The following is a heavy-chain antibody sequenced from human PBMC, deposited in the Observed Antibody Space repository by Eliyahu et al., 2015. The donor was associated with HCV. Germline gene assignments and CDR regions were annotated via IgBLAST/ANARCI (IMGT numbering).Heavy chain of an antibody. CDR2: INHSARP. CDR3: ARGGGPFYDSSGYNYFDY. D-gene: IGHD3-22*01. Sequence: QVQLQQWGAGLLQPSETLSLTCAVYGGSVSANFWTWVRQPPGKGLEWVGQINHSARPNYNPSLKNRVTISVDTSKNQFSLELTSMTAADTAMYYCARGGGPFYDSSGYNYFDYWARGTLVSVSS. CDR1: GGSVSANF. J-gene: IGHJ4*02. V-gene: IGHV4-34*01.